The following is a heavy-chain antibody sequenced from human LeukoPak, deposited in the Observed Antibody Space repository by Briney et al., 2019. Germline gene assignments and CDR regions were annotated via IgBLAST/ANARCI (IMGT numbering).Heavy chain of an antibody. CDR1: GFTFSNYN. Sequence: PGGSLRLSCAASGFTFSNYNMNWVRQALGKGLKWVSYISSSSSTRYYADSVRGRFTISRDNAKNSLYLQMNSLRAEDTAVYYCARVRYFDWFNFDYWGQGTLVTVSS. V-gene: IGHV3-48*04. CDR2: ISSSSSTR. CDR3: ARVRYFDWFNFDY. J-gene: IGHJ4*02. D-gene: IGHD3-9*01.